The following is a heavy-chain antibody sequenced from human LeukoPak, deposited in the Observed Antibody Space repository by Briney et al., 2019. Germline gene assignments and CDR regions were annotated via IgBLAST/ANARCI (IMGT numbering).Heavy chain of an antibody. D-gene: IGHD3-3*01. CDR1: GYTFTGYY. V-gene: IGHV1-2*02. J-gene: IGHJ4*02. Sequence: ASVKVSCKASGYTFTGYYMHWVRQAPGQGLEWMGWINPNSGGTNYAQKFQGRVTMTRYTSISTAYMELSRLRSDDTAVYYCVLYYDFWSGYKGRDYWGQGTLVTVSS. CDR3: VLYYDFWSGYKGRDY. CDR2: INPNSGGT.